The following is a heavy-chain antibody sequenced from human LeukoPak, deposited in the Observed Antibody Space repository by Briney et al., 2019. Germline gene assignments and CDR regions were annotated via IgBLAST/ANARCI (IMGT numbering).Heavy chain of an antibody. D-gene: IGHD3-10*01. CDR2: INPSGGST. V-gene: IGHV1-46*01. CDR3: ARALTMVRGVGNMAD. CDR1: GYTFTSYY. Sequence: ASVKVSCKASGYTFTSYYMHWVRQAPGQGLEWMGIINPSGGSTSYAQKFQGRVTMTRDTSTSTVYKELSSLRSEDTAVYYCARALTMVRGVGNMADWGQGTLVTVSS. J-gene: IGHJ4*02.